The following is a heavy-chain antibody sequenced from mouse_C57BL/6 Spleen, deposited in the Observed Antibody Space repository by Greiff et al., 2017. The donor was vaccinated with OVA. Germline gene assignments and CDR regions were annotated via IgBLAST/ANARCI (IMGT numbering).Heavy chain of an antibody. J-gene: IGHJ2*01. D-gene: IGHD4-1*01. V-gene: IGHV1-15*01. CDR1: GYTFTDYE. CDR3: TRWSGTTYFDY. CDR2: IDPETGGT. Sequence: VKLMESGAELVRPGASVTLSCKASGYTFTDYEMHWVKQTPVHGLEWIGAIDPETGGTAYNQKFKGKAILTADKSSSTAYMELRSLTSEDSAVYYCTRWSGTTYFDYWGRGTTLAVSS.